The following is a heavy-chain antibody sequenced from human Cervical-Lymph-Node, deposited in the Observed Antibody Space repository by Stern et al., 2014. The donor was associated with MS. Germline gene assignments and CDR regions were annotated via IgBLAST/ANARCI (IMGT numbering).Heavy chain of an antibody. CDR2: ISSGSGTI. CDR3: ATRAAADRRDFDY. D-gene: IGHD6-13*01. CDR1: GFTFSSYS. Sequence: EVQLVESGGGLVQPGGSLRLSCAASGFTFSSYSMNWVRQAPGKGLEWVSYISSGSGTIYYADSVKGRLTISRDNAKNSLYLQMNSLRAEDTAVYYCATRAAADRRDFDYWGQGTLVTVSS. J-gene: IGHJ4*02. V-gene: IGHV3-48*01.